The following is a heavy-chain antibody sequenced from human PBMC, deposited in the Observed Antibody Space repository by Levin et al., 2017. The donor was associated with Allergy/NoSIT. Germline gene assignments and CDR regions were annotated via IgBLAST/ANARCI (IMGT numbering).Heavy chain of an antibody. CDR1: GFTFSSYW. V-gene: IGHV3-7*01. CDR2: IKQDGSEK. D-gene: IGHD1/OR15-1a*01. Sequence: GGSLRLSCAASGFTFSSYWMSWVRQAPGKGLEWVANIKQDGSEKYYVDSVKGRFTISRDNAKNSLYLQMNSLRAEDTAVYYCARDEHEGYYYYGMDVWGQGTTVTVSS. CDR3: ARDEHEGYYYYGMDV. J-gene: IGHJ6*02.